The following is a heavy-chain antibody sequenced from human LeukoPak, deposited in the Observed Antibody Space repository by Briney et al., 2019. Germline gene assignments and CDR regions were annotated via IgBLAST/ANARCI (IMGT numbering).Heavy chain of an antibody. CDR2: ISSSSSTT. CDR3: ARGSDISDY. V-gene: IGHV3-48*01. Sequence: PGGSLRLSCAASGFTFSSYSMSWVRQAPGKGLEWVSYISSSSSTTYYADSVKGRFTISRDDAKNSLYLQMISLRAEDTAVYYCARGSDISDYWGQGTLVTVSS. CDR1: GFTFSSYS. J-gene: IGHJ4*02. D-gene: IGHD3-9*01.